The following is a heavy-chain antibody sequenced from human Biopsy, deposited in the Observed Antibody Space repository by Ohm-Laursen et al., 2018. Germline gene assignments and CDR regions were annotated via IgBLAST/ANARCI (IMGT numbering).Heavy chain of an antibody. CDR1: GVSISVDGYY. V-gene: IGHV4-31*02. CDR3: AKGGLSSGPLAY. CDR2: IYHSGTT. Sequence: TLSLTWTVSGVSISVDGYYWAWIRQLPGKGLDWIGYIYHSGTTYYNPSLKSRLTMSVDTSKNEFSLRLRSVTAADTAVYFCAKGGLSSGPLAYWGQGTLVTVSS. D-gene: IGHD6-19*01. J-gene: IGHJ4*02.